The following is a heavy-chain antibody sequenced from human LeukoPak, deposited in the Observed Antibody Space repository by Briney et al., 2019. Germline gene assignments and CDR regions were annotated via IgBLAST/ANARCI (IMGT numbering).Heavy chain of an antibody. CDR3: VRGTHCSSTSCLGGIDP. CDR1: GYTFTNYD. J-gene: IGHJ5*02. CDR2: ITPNSGNT. D-gene: IGHD2-2*01. V-gene: IGHV1-8*03. Sequence: EASVKVSCKASGYTFTNYDINWVRQATGQGLEWMGWITPNSGNTGYAQQFQGRVLITRDTSISTAYVELSSLRSEDTAVYYCVRGTHCSSTSCLGGIDPWGQGTLVTVSS.